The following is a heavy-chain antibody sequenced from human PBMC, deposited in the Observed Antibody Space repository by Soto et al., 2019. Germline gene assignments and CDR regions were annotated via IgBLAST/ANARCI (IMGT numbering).Heavy chain of an antibody. D-gene: IGHD6-6*01. Sequence: PGGSLRLSCAASGFTFSSYAMHWVRQAPGKGLEWVAVISYDGSNKYYADSVKGRFTISRDNSKNTLYLQMNSLRAEDTAVYYCARENSSSSPFDYWGQGTLVTVSS. CDR3: ARENSSSSPFDY. J-gene: IGHJ4*02. V-gene: IGHV3-30-3*01. CDR2: ISYDGSNK. CDR1: GFTFSSYA.